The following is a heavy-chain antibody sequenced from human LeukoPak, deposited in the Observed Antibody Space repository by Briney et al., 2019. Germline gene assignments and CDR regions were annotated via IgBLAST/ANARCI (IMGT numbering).Heavy chain of an antibody. CDR1: GGSISSYY. V-gene: IGHV4-59*01. CDR3: ARAYNWNALYYYYMDV. J-gene: IGHJ6*03. Sequence: PSETLSLTCTVSGGSISSYYWSWIRQPPGKGLEWIGYIYYSGSTNYNPSLKSRVTISVDTSKNQFSLKLSSVTAADTAVYYCARAYNWNALYYYYMDVWGKGTTVTVSS. D-gene: IGHD1-20*01. CDR2: IYYSGST.